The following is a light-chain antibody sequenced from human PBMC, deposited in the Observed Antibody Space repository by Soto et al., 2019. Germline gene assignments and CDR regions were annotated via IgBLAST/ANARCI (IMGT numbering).Light chain of an antibody. J-gene: IGLJ1*01. CDR2: EVS. CDR1: SSDIGGYNY. Sequence: QAVVSQPASVSGSPGQSITISCTGTSSDIGGYNYVSWYQHHPGEAPKLIIYEVSNRSSGVSNRFSGSKSGNTASLTISGLQADDEADYYCCSKTNIITYIFGSGTKVTVL. CDR3: CSKTNIITYI. V-gene: IGLV2-14*01.